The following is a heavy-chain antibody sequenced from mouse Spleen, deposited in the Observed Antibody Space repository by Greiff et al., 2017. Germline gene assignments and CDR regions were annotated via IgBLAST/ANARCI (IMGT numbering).Heavy chain of an antibody. D-gene: IGHD1-1*01. V-gene: IGHV1-61*01. CDR1: GYTFTSYW. CDR3: AKRKDYYGSSLDY. Sequence: VQLQQPGAELVRPGSSVKLSCKASGYTFTSYWMDWVKQRPGQGLEWIGNIYPSDSETHYNQKFKDKATLTVDKSSSTAYMQLSSLTSEDSAVYYCAKRKDYYGSSLDYWGQGTTLTVSS. J-gene: IGHJ2*01. CDR2: IYPSDSET.